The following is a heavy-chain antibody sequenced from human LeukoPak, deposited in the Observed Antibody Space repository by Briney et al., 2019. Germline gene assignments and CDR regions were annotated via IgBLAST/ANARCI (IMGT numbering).Heavy chain of an antibody. CDR2: IYDSGST. Sequence: MTSETLSLTCTVSGGSIRSSYYYWGWIRQPPGKGLEWIGSIYDSGSTYYNPSLKSRVTISVDTSKNQFSLKLNSVTAADTAVYYCARVAGAHISRGITRVCYFDSWGQGTLVTVSS. D-gene: IGHD3-9*01. CDR1: GGSIRSSYYY. J-gene: IGHJ4*02. CDR3: ARVAGAHISRGITRVCYFDS. V-gene: IGHV4-39*01.